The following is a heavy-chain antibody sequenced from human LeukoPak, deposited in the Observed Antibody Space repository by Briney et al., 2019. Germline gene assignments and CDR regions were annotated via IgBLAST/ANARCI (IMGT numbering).Heavy chain of an antibody. V-gene: IGHV1-2*02. J-gene: IGHJ4*02. CDR3: ASQPLIAFGGTRDY. Sequence: ASVKVSCKASGYTFTGYYMHWVRQAPGQGLEWMGWINPNSGGTNYALKFQGRVTMTRDTSISTAYMELSSLRSEDTAVYYCASQPLIAFGGTRDYWGQGTLVTVSS. CDR1: GYTFTGYY. D-gene: IGHD3-16*01. CDR2: INPNSGGT.